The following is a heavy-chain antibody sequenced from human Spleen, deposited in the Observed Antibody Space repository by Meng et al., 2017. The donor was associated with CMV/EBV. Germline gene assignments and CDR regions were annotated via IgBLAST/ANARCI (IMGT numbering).Heavy chain of an antibody. CDR1: GFTFRNYG. Sequence: GESLKISCAASGFTFRNYGMNWVRQAPGKGLERLSSISSSSSFKDYADSVKGRFTISRDNAKNSLYLQMNNLRAEDTAVYYCARGSGGLYGSGSYYYYGLDVWGQGTTVTVSS. CDR2: ISSSSSFK. D-gene: IGHD3-10*01. J-gene: IGHJ6*02. V-gene: IGHV3-21*01. CDR3: ARGSGGLYGSGSYYYYGLDV.